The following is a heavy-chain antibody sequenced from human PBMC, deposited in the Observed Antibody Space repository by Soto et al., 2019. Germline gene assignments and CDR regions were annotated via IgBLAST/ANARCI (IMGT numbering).Heavy chain of an antibody. CDR1: GYTFTGYA. CDR3: ASPVSVLPDLDN. V-gene: IGHV1-3*01. Sequence: ASVKVSCKASGYTFTGYAMHWVRQAPGQRLEWMGWINAGNGNTKYSQKFQGRVTITRDTSASTAYMELSSLRSEDTAVYYCASPVSVLPDLDNWGQETLVTVP. J-gene: IGHJ4*02. CDR2: INAGNGNT. D-gene: IGHD3-3*01.